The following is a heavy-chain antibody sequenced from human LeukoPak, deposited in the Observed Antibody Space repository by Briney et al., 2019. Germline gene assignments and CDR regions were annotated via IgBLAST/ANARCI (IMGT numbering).Heavy chain of an antibody. CDR3: ARPLYDSSGYYYYFDY. Sequence: GGSLRLSCAASGFTFSSYGMHWVRQAPGKGLEWVAVISYDGSNKYYADSVKGRFTISRDNSKNTLYLQMNSLRAEDTAVYYCARPLYDSSGYYYYFDYWGQGTLVTVSS. V-gene: IGHV3-30*03. J-gene: IGHJ4*02. D-gene: IGHD3-22*01. CDR1: GFTFSSYG. CDR2: ISYDGSNK.